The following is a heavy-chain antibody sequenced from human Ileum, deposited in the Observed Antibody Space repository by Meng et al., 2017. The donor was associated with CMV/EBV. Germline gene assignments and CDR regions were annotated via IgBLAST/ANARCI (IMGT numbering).Heavy chain of an antibody. D-gene: IGHD1-1*01. J-gene: IGHJ4*02. CDR2: IYYSGST. CDR1: GGSISSGDYY. V-gene: IGHV4-30-4*01. CDR3: ASGSPQLGYV. Sequence: QVRLQDSGPGLVKPSQTLSLTCTVSGGSISSGDYYWSGIRQPPGKGLEWIGYIYYSGSTYYNPSLKSRVTISADTSKNQFSLKLNSVTAADTAVYYCASGSPQLGYVWGQGTLVTVSS.